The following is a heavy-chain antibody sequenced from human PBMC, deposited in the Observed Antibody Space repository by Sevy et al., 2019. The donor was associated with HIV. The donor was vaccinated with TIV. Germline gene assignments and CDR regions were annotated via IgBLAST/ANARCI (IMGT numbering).Heavy chain of an antibody. Sequence: GGSLRLSCAASGFTFSSYGMHWVRQAPGKGLEWVAFIRYDGSNKYYADSVKGRFTISRENSKNTLYLQWKGLRAEDTAVYYCAKDWYDFWSGYYTGMDYWGQGTLVTVSS. D-gene: IGHD3-3*01. J-gene: IGHJ4*02. V-gene: IGHV3-30*02. CDR1: GFTFSSYG. CDR2: IRYDGSNK. CDR3: AKDWYDFWSGYYTGMDY.